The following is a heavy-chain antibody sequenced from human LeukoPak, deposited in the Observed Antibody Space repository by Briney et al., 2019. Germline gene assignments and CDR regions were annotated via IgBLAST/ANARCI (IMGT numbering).Heavy chain of an antibody. CDR1: GGSFNDYF. J-gene: IGHJ4*01. CDR2: INHRGRT. V-gene: IGHV4-34*01. CDR3: ARVGHLYDTVD. Sequence: SETLSRTCAVYGGSFNDYFWSLIRQPPGKGLEWIGEINHRGRTNYNPSLRSRVTISVDTSKQQFSLNLDSVTAADTAVYYCARVGHLYDTVDWGQGALVTVSS. D-gene: IGHD3-9*01.